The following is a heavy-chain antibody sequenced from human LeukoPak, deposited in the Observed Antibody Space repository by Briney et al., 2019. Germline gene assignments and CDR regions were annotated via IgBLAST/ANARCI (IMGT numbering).Heavy chain of an antibody. CDR1: GGSISSYY. CDR3: ARDRGSYYFDY. J-gene: IGHJ4*02. CDR2: IYYSGST. D-gene: IGHD3-10*01. Sequence: ETLSLTCTVSGGSISSYYWSWIRQPPGKGLEWIGYIYYSGSTNYNPSLKSRVTISVDTSKNQFSLKLSSVTAADTAVYYCARDRGSYYFDYWGQGTLVTVSS. V-gene: IGHV4-59*01.